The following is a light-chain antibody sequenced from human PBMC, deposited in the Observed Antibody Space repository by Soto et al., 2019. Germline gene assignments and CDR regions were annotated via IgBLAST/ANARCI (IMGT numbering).Light chain of an antibody. V-gene: IGKV1-9*01. CDR1: QGVGPY. CDR2: LVS. J-gene: IGKJ5*01. Sequence: IQLTQFPSSLSASVGDRVTITCRASQGVGPYLAWYQQRPGKAPKVLIYLVSTLQSGVPSRFSGSGSGTDFTLTISSLQSEDFATYYCQQRRMYPITFRQGTRLE. CDR3: QQRRMYPIT.